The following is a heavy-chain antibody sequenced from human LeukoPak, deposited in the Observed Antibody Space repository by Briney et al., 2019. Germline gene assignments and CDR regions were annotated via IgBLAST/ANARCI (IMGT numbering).Heavy chain of an antibody. CDR3: ATGGQNGGVTHFAY. D-gene: IGHD3-16*01. J-gene: IGHJ4*02. CDR2: IHYSGST. CDR1: GGSTSSYF. Sequence: SETLSLTCIVSGGSTSSYFWSWIRQSPGKGLEWIAYIHYSGSTNSNPSLKSRVTVSVDTSKKQFSLKLSSVTAADTAVYYCATGGQNGGVTHFAYWGQGTLVTVSS. V-gene: IGHV4-59*01.